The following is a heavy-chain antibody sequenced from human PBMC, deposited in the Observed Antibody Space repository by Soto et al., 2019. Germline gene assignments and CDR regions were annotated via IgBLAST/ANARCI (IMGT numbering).Heavy chain of an antibody. J-gene: IGHJ6*02. CDR2: INSGGTP. CDR3: AREKSTMIRGVRYGMDV. Sequence: EVQLVETGGGLIQPGGSLRLSCAASGFTVSTNYMSWVRQAPGKGLKWVSLINSGGTPYYADSVKGRFTVSRDNSKNTLYLQMSSLRAEDTAVYYCAREKSTMIRGVRYGMDVWVQGTTVTVSS. CDR1: GFTVSTNY. D-gene: IGHD3-10*01. V-gene: IGHV3-53*02.